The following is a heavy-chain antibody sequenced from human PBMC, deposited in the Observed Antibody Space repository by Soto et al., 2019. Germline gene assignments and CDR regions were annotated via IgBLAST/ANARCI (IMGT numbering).Heavy chain of an antibody. J-gene: IGHJ4*02. CDR2: IYYSGST. CDR1: GGSISSGGYY. D-gene: IGHD5-12*01. CDR3: ARGWLQLPTHFDY. V-gene: IGHV4-61*08. Sequence: PSETLSLACTVSGGSISSGGYYWNWIRKHPGKGLEWIGYIYYSGSTNYNPSLKSRVTISVDTSKNQFSLKLSSVTAADTAVYYCARGWLQLPTHFDYWGQGTLVTVSS.